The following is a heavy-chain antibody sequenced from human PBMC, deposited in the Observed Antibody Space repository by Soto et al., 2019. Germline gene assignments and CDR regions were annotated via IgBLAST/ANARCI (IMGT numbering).Heavy chain of an antibody. CDR2: IWYDGSNK. CDR1: GLTFSRYG. V-gene: IGHV3-33*01. J-gene: IGHJ6*02. CDR3: ATESGMDV. Sequence: QVQLVESGGGVVQVGRSLRLSCAASGLTFSRYGMHWVRQAPGKGLEWVSVIWYDGSNKYYADSVKGRFTISRDNSKNTLYLQMNSLSAEDTAVYYCATESGMDVWGQGTPVTVSS.